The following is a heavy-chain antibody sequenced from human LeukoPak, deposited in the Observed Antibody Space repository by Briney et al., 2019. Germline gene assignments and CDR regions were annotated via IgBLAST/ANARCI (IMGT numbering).Heavy chain of an antibody. D-gene: IGHD1-1*01. CDR2: INHSGST. V-gene: IGHV4-34*01. CDR1: GGSFSGYY. Sequence: SETLSLTCAVYGGSFSGYYWSWIRQPPGKGLEWIGEINHSGSTNYNPSLKSRVTISVDTSKNQFSLKLSSVTAADTAVYYCARGTGTTQSEAFNIWGQGKMVTVSS. J-gene: IGHJ3*02. CDR3: ARGTGTTQSEAFNI.